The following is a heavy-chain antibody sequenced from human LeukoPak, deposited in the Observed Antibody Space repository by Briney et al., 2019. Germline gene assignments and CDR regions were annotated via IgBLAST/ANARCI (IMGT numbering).Heavy chain of an antibody. CDR1: GGSTSSSFFC. J-gene: IGHJ5*02. V-gene: IGHV4-39*07. CDR2: IYHGGST. CDR3: ARAYYYDSSGYYWDVNNWFDP. D-gene: IGHD3-22*01. Sequence: SGTLCLTCAVSGGSTSSSFFCWGWIRQPQGKGREWIGSIYHGGSTYYNPSLKSRVTISVDMSRNQFSLNLSSVTAADTAVYYCARAYYYDSSGYYWDVNNWFDPWGQGTLVTVSS.